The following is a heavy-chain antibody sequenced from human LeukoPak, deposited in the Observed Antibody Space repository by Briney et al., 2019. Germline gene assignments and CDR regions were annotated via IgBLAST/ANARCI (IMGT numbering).Heavy chain of an antibody. D-gene: IGHD5-18*01. CDR2: INQGGSEK. J-gene: IGHJ4*02. CDR3: ARGGYSYLDN. CDR1: GFTFSSYY. V-gene: IGHV3-7*04. Sequence: GGSLRLSCAASGFTFSSYYVTWVRQAPGKGLEWVATINQGGSEKYSVDSGRFTISRDNAKNSLHLQMISLRVEDTAVYYCARGGYSYLDNWGQGTLVTVPT.